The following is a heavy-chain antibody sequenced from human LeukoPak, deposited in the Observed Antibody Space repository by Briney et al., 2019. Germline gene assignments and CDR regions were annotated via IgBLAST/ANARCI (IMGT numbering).Heavy chain of an antibody. CDR3: ARDRKQQRYTTLGAFDI. D-gene: IGHD6-13*01. CDR2: ISSSSSTI. Sequence: WGSLRLFCAASGFTFSSYSMNWVRQVPGKGLEWVSYISSSSSTIYYADSVKGRFTISRDNAKNSLYLQMNSLRAEDTAVYYCARDRKQQRYTTLGAFDIWGQGTMVTVSS. J-gene: IGHJ3*02. CDR1: GFTFSSYS. V-gene: IGHV3-48*01.